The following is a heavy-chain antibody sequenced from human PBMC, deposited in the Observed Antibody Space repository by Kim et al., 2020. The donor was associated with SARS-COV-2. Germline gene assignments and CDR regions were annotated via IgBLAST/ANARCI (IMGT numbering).Heavy chain of an antibody. CDR1: GDSFSDSY. D-gene: IGHD5-12*01. CDR2: LRGTGSF. CDR3: AKCLREDFGYDWGIEH. V-gene: IGHV4-4*07. Sequence: SETLSLTCIVTGDSFSDSYWTWVRQPAGKGLEWIGRLRGTGSFDYSPSLRGRLTLSLDTSWNHFSLRLTSVTAADTAIYYCAKCLREDFGYDWGIEHWGQGCMISVSS. J-gene: IGHJ1*01.